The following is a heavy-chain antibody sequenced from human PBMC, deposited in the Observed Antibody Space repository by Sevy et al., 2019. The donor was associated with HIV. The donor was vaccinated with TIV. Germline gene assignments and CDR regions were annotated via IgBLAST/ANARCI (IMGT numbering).Heavy chain of an antibody. D-gene: IGHD3-10*01. CDR3: ARKRITMVRGVIGDAFDI. CDR1: GFTFSSYW. V-gene: IGHV3-7*03. Sequence: GGSLRLSCAASGFTFSSYWMSWVRQAPGKGLEWVANIKQDGREKYYVDSVKGRFTISRDNAKNSLYLQMNSLRAEDTAVYYCARKRITMVRGVIGDAFDIWGQGTMVTVSS. J-gene: IGHJ3*02. CDR2: IKQDGREK.